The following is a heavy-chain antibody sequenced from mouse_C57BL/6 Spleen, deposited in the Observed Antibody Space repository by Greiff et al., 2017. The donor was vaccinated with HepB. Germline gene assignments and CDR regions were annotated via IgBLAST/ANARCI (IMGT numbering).Heavy chain of an antibody. D-gene: IGHD2-1*01. J-gene: IGHJ2*01. Sequence: EVQLQQSGAELVRPGASVKLSCTASGFNIKDYYMHWVKQRPEQGLEWIGRIDPEDGDTEYAPKFQGKATMIADTSSNTAYLQLSSLTSEDTAVYYCTTYGNYVFDYWGQGTTLTVSS. CDR3: TTYGNYVFDY. CDR1: GFNIKDYY. CDR2: IDPEDGDT. V-gene: IGHV14-1*01.